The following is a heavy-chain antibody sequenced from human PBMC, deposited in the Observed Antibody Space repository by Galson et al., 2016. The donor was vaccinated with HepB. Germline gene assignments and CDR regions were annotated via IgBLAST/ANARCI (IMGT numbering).Heavy chain of an antibody. J-gene: IGHJ6*03. Sequence: SLRLSCAASGFTFNSYAMSWVRQAPGKGLEWVSGISASGTRTNYADSVKGRFTMSRDNSKNTLYLQLNSLRTDDTATYYCAKGVVRFLEWISYGGYYMDIWGKGTTVTVSS. CDR1: GFTFNSYA. CDR3: AKGVVRFLEWISYGGYYMDI. D-gene: IGHD3-3*01. V-gene: IGHV3-23*01. CDR2: ISASGTRT.